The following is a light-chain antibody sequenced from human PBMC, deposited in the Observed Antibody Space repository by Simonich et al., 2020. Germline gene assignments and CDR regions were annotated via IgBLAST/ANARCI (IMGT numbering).Light chain of an antibody. CDR3: QQYYSTPQT. J-gene: IGKJ1*01. Sequence: DIVMPQSPDSLAVSLGERATINCKSSQSVLYSSNNKNYFAWDQQKPGQPPKLLIYWASTLESGVPDRFSGSGSGTDFTLTISSLQAEDVAVYYCQQYYSTPQTFGQGTKVEIK. V-gene: IGKV4-1*01. CDR1: QSVLYSSNNKNY. CDR2: WAS.